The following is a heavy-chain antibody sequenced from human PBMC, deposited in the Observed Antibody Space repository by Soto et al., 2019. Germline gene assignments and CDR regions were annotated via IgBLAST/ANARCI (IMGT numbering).Heavy chain of an antibody. CDR2: IIPIFNTA. Sequence: QVQLVQSGAEVKKPGSSVKVSCKASGGTFNYDAITWVRQAPGQGLEWMGGIIPIFNTANYAQKFQGRVMITADESTSTAYMELTSLRSEDTALYYCARVRPTDYVGNYNNGMDVWGQGTTVTVSS. CDR1: GGTFNYDA. CDR3: ARVRPTDYVGNYNNGMDV. J-gene: IGHJ6*02. D-gene: IGHD4-17*01. V-gene: IGHV1-69*01.